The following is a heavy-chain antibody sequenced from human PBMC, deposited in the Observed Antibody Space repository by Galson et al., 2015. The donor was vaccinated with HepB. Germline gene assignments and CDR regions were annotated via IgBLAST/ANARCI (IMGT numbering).Heavy chain of an antibody. J-gene: IGHJ1*01. CDR2: SRNKIRSYTT. CDR3: VRTDYDILTGPVDFQN. Sequence: SLRLSCAGSGFTFSDHYMEWVRQAPGRGLEWVGRSRNKIRSYTTAYAASVKGRITISRDDSKNSLHLQLNSLKIEDTAVYYCVRTDYDILTGPVDFQNWGQGTLVTVSS. V-gene: IGHV3-72*01. CDR1: GFTFSDHY. D-gene: IGHD3-9*01.